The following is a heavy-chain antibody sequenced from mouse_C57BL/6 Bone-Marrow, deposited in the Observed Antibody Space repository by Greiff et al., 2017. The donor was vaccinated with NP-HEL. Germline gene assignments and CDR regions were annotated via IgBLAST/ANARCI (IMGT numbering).Heavy chain of an antibody. D-gene: IGHD3-2*02. CDR1: GFSFNTYA. V-gene: IGHV10-1*01. Sequence: EVQLVESGGGLVQPKGSLKLSCAASGFSFNTYAMNWVRQAPGKGLEWVARIRSKSNNYATYYADSVKDRFTISRDDSESMLYLQMNNLKTEDTAMYYCVRGAAQATFFAYWGQGTLVTVSA. J-gene: IGHJ3*01. CDR2: IRSKSNNYAT. CDR3: VRGAAQATFFAY.